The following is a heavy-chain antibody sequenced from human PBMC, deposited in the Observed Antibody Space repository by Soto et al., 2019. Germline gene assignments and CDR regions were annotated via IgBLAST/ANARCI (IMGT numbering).Heavy chain of an antibody. V-gene: IGHV3-30*04. D-gene: IGHD5-18*01. CDR1: GFTFSNYA. J-gene: IGHJ6*02. CDR2: ISYNGGNR. CDR3: ARGDREDTAVLMGVRPGEYGVDV. Sequence: QVQLVESGGGVVQPGRSLRLSCAASGFTFSNYAMHWVRQAPGKGLECVAVISYNGGNRFYRDYVKGRFTISRDNSKNTVHLQIDSLRYEDAAVYYCARGDREDTAVLMGVRPGEYGVDVWGQGTTVTVSS.